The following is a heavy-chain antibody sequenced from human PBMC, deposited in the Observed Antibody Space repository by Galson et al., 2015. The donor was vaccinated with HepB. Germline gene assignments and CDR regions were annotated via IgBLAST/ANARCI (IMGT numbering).Heavy chain of an antibody. Sequence: SLRLSCAASGFSAFNFDKHWMHWVRQAPGKGLVWVSRISRDGSVATYADSVKGRFTISRDNAKNTLYLQMTSLRVEDTATYYCARYSVITGGDYWGQGTLVTVSP. D-gene: IGHD4-23*01. CDR3: ARYSVITGGDY. CDR2: ISRDGSVA. CDR1: GFSAFNFDKHW. V-gene: IGHV3-74*01. J-gene: IGHJ4*02.